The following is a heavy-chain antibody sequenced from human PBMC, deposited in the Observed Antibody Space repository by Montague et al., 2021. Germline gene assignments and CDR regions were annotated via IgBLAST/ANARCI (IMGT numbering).Heavy chain of an antibody. J-gene: IGHJ4*02. CDR3: VKGRSRLDY. CDR2: IHYGGAI. V-gene: IGHV3-23*03. D-gene: IGHD6-13*01. Sequence: SLRLSCVASGFTFSAYGMTWFRQAPGKGLEWVAVIHYGGAIYADSVKGRFTISRDDSKNMLYLQMNSLRAEDTALYYCVKGRSRLDYWGQGTLVTVSS. CDR1: GFTFSAYG.